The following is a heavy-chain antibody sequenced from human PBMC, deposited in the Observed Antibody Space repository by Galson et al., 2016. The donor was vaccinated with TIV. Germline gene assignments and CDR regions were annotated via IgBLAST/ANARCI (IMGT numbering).Heavy chain of an antibody. Sequence: SLRLSCAASGFTFSDYYMNWVRQPPGKGLEWISYISSGRSSSPIYVDSVKGRFTISRDNAKNSLYLQMSKLRAEDTAVYYCAAGRWSRGAFGIWGQGTMVTVSS. D-gene: IGHD1-26*01. V-gene: IGHV3-11*06. CDR2: ISSGRSSSP. CDR3: AAGRWSRGAFGI. CDR1: GFTFSDYY. J-gene: IGHJ3*02.